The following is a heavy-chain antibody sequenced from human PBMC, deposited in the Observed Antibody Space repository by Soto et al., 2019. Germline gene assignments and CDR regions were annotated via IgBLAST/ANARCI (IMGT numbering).Heavy chain of an antibody. CDR1: GFTFSGSA. J-gene: IGHJ6*02. D-gene: IGHD6-19*01. CDR2: IRSKANSYAT. CDR3: TRSIAVADPYYYYGMDV. Sequence: PGGSLRLSCAASGFTFSGSAMHWVRQASGKGLEWVGRIRSKANSYATAYAASVKGRFTISRDDSKNTAYLQMNSLKTEDTAVYYCTRSIAVADPYYYYGMDVWGQGTTVTVSS. V-gene: IGHV3-73*01.